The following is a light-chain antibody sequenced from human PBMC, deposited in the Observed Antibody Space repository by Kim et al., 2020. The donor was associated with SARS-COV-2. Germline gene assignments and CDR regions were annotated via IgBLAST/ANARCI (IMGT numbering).Light chain of an antibody. CDR3: QQSYSTPLT. J-gene: IGKJ4*01. CDR1: QSISIY. Sequence: DIQMTQSPSSLSASVGDRVTITCRASQSISIYLNWFQQKPDKAPKLLIYAASSLQSGVPSRFGGSGSGTDFTLTISSLQPEDFATYYCQQSYSTPLTFGGGTKVDIK. CDR2: AAS. V-gene: IGKV1-39*01.